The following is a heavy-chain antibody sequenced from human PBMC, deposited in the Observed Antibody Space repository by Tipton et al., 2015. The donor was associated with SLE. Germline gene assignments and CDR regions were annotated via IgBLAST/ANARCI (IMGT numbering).Heavy chain of an antibody. CDR2: IVPLFGTT. CDR1: GGTFTNYA. J-gene: IGHJ6*03. Sequence: QLVQSGAEVKKPGSSVRASCKTSGGTFTNYAFNWVRQAPGQGLEWVGKIVPLFGTTDYAPNFQGRVTFTADKSTKTAYMEVSSLTSADSAVYYCSAASSPRDYYMDVWGKGTAVSVSS. D-gene: IGHD2-2*01. CDR3: SAASSPRDYYMDV. V-gene: IGHV1-69*06.